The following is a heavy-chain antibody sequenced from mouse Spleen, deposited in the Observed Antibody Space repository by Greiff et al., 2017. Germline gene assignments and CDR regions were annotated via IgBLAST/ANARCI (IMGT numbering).Heavy chain of an antibody. CDR3: ARGTTVAPTWFAY. J-gene: IGHJ2*01. Sequence: VQLQQSGPELVKPGASVKISCKASGYTFTDYYMNWVKQSHGKSLEWIGDINPNNGGTSYNQKFKGKATLTVDKSSSTAYMELRSLTSEDSAVYYCARGTTVAPTWFAYWGQGTTLTVSS. CDR2: INPNNGGT. D-gene: IGHD1-1*01. V-gene: IGHV1-26*01. CDR1: GYTFTDYY.